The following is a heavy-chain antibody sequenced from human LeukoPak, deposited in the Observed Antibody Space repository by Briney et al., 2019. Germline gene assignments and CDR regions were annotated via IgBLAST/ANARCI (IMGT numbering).Heavy chain of an antibody. CDR1: GXSISSYY. CDR2: IYYSGST. Sequence: SETLSLTCTVSGXSISSYYGSWIRQPPGKGLEWIGYIYYSGSTNYNPSLKSRVTISVDTSKNQFSLKLSSVTAADTAVYYCARRPTGDPKFDYWGQGTLVTVSS. J-gene: IGHJ4*02. D-gene: IGHD7-27*01. CDR3: ARRPTGDPKFDY. V-gene: IGHV4-59*01.